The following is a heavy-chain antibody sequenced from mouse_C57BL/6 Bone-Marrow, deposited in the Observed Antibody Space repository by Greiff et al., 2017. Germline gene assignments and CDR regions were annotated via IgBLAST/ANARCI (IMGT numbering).Heavy chain of an antibody. J-gene: IGHJ3*01. CDR3: ARPYYYGSSLFAY. Sequence: DVQLVESGGGLVKPGGSLKLSCAASGFTFSSYAMSWVRQTPEKRLEWVATISDGGSYTYYPDNVKGRFTISRDNAKNNLYLQMSHLKSEDTAMYYCARPYYYGSSLFAYWGQGTLVTVSA. CDR1: GFTFSSYA. D-gene: IGHD1-1*01. CDR2: ISDGGSYT. V-gene: IGHV5-4*01.